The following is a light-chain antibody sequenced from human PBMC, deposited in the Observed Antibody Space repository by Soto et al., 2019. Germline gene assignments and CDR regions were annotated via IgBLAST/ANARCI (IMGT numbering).Light chain of an antibody. CDR1: QSVSSN. CDR2: GAS. J-gene: IGKJ1*01. CDR3: QQYNNWPPMT. Sequence: EIVMTQSPATLSVSPGERATLSCRASQSVSSNLAWYQQKPGQAPRLLIYGASTRATGIPARFSGSGSGTEFTLTNSSLQSEAFAVYYCQQYNNWPPMTFGQGTKVDIK. V-gene: IGKV3-15*01.